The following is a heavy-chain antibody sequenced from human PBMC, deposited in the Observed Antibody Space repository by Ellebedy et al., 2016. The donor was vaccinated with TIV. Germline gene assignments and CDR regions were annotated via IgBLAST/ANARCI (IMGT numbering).Heavy chain of an antibody. V-gene: IGHV3-9*01. CDR2: ISWRGHYI. J-gene: IGHJ4*02. Sequence: GGSLRLXXAASGFTFADYAMHWVRQAPGKGLEWVSGISWRGHYIGYADSVRGRFTISRDNAKSSLYLQMNSLRIEDTAVYYCTKDLLRGIWGGSGRDYWGQGTLLTVSS. CDR1: GFTFADYA. D-gene: IGHD7-27*01. CDR3: TKDLLRGIWGGSGRDY.